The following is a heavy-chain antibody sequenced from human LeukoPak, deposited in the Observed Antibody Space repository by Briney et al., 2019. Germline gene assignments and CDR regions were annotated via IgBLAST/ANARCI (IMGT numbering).Heavy chain of an antibody. D-gene: IGHD6-6*01. CDR1: GGSISSSSYY. CDR3: ARQPIGSARFDY. CDR2: IYYSGST. J-gene: IGHJ4*02. V-gene: IGHV4-39*01. Sequence: SETLSLTCTVSGGSISSSSYYWGWIRQPPGKGLEWIGSIYYSGSTYYNPSLKRRVTISVDTSKNQFSLKLSSVTAADTAVYYCARQPIGSARFDYWGQGTLVTVSS.